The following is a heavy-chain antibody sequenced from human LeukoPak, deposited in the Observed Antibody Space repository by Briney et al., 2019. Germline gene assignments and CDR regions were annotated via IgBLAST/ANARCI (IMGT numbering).Heavy chain of an antibody. CDR2: TYPGDSDT. CDR3: ARHDSGGSGYYSPNDY. Sequence: GESLKISCKGSGYSFTSYWIGWVRQMPGKGLECMGITYPGDSDTRYSPSVQGQVTISADKSFSTAYLQWSSLKASDTAMYYCARHDSGGSGYYSPNDYWGQGTLVTVSS. V-gene: IGHV5-51*01. CDR1: GYSFTSYW. D-gene: IGHD3-22*01. J-gene: IGHJ4*02.